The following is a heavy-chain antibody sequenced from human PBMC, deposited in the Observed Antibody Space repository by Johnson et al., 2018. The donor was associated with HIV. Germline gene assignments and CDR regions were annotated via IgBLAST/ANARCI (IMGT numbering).Heavy chain of an antibody. CDR1: GSTFDDYA. CDR2: ISWNSGSI. D-gene: IGHD3-22*01. V-gene: IGHV3-9*01. Sequence: VQLVESGGGLVQPGRSLRLSCAASGSTFDDYAMHWVRQAPGKGLEWVSGISWNSGSIGYADSVKGRFTISRDNAKNSLYLQMNRLKTEDTAVYYCNSSITMIVVATLNDAFDIWGQGKMVTVSS. CDR3: NSSITMIVVATLNDAFDI. J-gene: IGHJ3*02.